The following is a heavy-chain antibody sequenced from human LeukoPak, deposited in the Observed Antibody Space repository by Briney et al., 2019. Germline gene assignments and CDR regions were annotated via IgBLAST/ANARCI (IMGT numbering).Heavy chain of an antibody. J-gene: IGHJ4*02. D-gene: IGHD5-24*01. Sequence: GRSLRLSCAASGFTFSSYAMHWVRQAPGKGLEWVAVISYDGSNKYYADSAKGRFTISRDNSKNTLYLQMNSLRAEDTAVYYCARWLQFMGGQGTLVTVSS. CDR3: ARWLQFM. V-gene: IGHV3-30-3*01. CDR2: ISYDGSNK. CDR1: GFTFSSYA.